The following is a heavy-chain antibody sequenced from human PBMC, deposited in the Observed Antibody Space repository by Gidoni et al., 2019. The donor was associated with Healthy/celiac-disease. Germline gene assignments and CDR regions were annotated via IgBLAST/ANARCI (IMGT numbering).Heavy chain of an antibody. Sequence: QLQLQESGPGLVKPSETLSLTCTVSGGSISSSSYYWGWIRQPPGKGLEWIGGIYYSGSTYYNPSLKSRVTISVDTSKNQFSLKLSSVTAADTAVYYCATPTVPYYYYYYGMDVWGQGTTVTVSS. J-gene: IGHJ6*02. V-gene: IGHV4-39*01. CDR2: IYYSGST. D-gene: IGHD4-17*01. CDR3: ATPTVPYYYYYYGMDV. CDR1: GGSISSSSYY.